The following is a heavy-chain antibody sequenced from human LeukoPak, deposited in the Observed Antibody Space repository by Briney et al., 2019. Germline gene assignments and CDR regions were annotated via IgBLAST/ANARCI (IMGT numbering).Heavy chain of an antibody. V-gene: IGHV4-4*07. CDR2: IYTSGST. J-gene: IGHJ6*02. CDR1: GGSISSYY. Sequence: SETLSLTCTVSGGSISSYYWSWIRQPAGKGLEWIGRIYTSGSTNYNPSLKSRVTMSVDTSKNQFSLKLSSVTAADTAVYYCARTLEITFGGVIRYYYYGMDVWGQGTTVTVSS. D-gene: IGHD3-16*02. CDR3: ARTLEITFGGVIRYYYYGMDV.